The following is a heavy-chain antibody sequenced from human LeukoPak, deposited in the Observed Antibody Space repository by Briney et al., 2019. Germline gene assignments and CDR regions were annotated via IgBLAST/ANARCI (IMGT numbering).Heavy chain of an antibody. CDR1: GFTFSSYS. Sequence: PGGSLRLSCAASGFTFSSYSMNWVRQAPGKGLEWVSSISSSSSYIYYTDSVKGRFTISRDNAKNSLYLQMNSLGAEDTAVYYCARAGKMTTLTPSDYWGQGTLVTVSS. CDR3: ARAGKMTTLTPSDY. V-gene: IGHV3-21*01. CDR2: ISSSSSYI. J-gene: IGHJ4*02. D-gene: IGHD4-17*01.